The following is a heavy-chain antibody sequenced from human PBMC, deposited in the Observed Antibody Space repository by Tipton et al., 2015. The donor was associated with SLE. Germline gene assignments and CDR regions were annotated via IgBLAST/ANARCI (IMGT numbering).Heavy chain of an antibody. D-gene: IGHD1-26*01. J-gene: IGHJ4*02. CDR2: VYSSGST. CDR1: GGSIRDSSYY. CDR3: ARGGGSYYDY. V-gene: IGHV4-61*02. Sequence: TLSLTCTVSGGSIRDSSYYWSWIRQPAGKGLEWIGRVYSSGSTIYNPSIKSRITLSLDTSKNQFYLRVNSVTAADTAVYYCARGGGSYYDYWGQGTLVTVSS.